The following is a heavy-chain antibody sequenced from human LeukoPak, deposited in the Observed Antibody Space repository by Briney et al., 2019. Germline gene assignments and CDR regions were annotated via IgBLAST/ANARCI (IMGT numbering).Heavy chain of an antibody. Sequence: PGGSLRLSCAASGFTFSSYAMSWVRQAPGKGLEWVSAISGSGGSTYYADSVKGRFTISRDNSKNTLYLQMNSLRAEDTAVYYCAKSHSLYYYYYMDVWGKGTTVTVSS. J-gene: IGHJ6*03. CDR1: GFTFSSYA. CDR2: ISGSGGST. CDR3: AKSHSLYYYYYMDV. V-gene: IGHV3-23*01.